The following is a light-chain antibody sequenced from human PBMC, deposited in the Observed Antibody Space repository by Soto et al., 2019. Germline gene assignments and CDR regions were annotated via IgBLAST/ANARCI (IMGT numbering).Light chain of an antibody. CDR2: AAS. V-gene: IGKV1-27*01. CDR3: QKYNRAPLT. Sequence: DIQMTQSPSSLSAAVGDRVTITCRASQGIANYLAWYQQTPGNVPKLLIYAASTLQSGVPSRFSGSGSGTDFTLTISSLQPEDVATYYCQKYNRAPLTFGPGTKVDIK. J-gene: IGKJ3*01. CDR1: QGIANY.